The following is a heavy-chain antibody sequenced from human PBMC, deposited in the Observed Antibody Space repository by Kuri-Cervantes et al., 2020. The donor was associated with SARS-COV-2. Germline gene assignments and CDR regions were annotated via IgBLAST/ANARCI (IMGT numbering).Heavy chain of an antibody. J-gene: IGHJ4*02. V-gene: IGHV3-7*01. D-gene: IGHD4-17*01. CDR2: IKQDGSET. CDR1: GITFSSYW. Sequence: ETLSLTCAGSGITFSSYWMNWVRQAPGKGLEWVANIKQDGSETYYVDSVKGRFTISRDNAKNSLFLEMNSLRAEDTAVYYCARARGYGGLRYYFDYWGQGTPVTVSS. CDR3: ARARGYGGLRYYFDY.